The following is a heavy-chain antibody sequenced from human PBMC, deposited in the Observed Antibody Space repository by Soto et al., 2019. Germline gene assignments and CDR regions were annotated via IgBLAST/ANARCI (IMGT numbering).Heavy chain of an antibody. Sequence: QVQLQQWGAGLLKASETLSLTCVVSGGSFSGYFWTWIAHSRGGGRGGMGEISHSGSGNYNPAFQSRVIISVDSSKNHVSLKLSSVTAADSATYFCARGLAYDRPITVAEPFDSWGQGTLVTVSS. CDR2: ISHSGSG. V-gene: IGHV4-34*02. CDR3: ARGLAYDRPITVAEPFDS. D-gene: IGHD6-19*01. J-gene: IGHJ4*02. CDR1: GGSFSGYF.